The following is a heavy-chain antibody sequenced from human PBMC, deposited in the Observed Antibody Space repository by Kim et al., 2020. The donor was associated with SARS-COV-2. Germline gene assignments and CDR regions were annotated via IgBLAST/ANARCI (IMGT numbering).Heavy chain of an antibody. CDR2: INSDGSST. CDR1: GFTFSSYW. Sequence: GGSLRLSCAASGFTFSSYWMHWVRQAPGKGLVWVSRINSDGSSTSYADSVKGRFTISRDNAKNTLYLQMNSLRAEDTAVYYCARGGVIRPRLYGMDVWGQGTTVTVSS. V-gene: IGHV3-74*01. D-gene: IGHD3-16*01. J-gene: IGHJ6*02. CDR3: ARGGVIRPRLYGMDV.